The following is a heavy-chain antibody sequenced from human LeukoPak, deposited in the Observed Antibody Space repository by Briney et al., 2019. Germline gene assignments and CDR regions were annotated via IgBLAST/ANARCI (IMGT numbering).Heavy chain of an antibody. D-gene: IGHD3-10*02. CDR2: INPSGGST. Sequence: ASVKVSCKASGYTFTSYYMHWVRHAPGQGPEWMGIINPSGGSTSYAHKFPGRVTMTSVISTSTVYMELSSLRSEDTAVYYCARGIYLFPYYYYYMDVWGKGTTVTVSS. V-gene: IGHV1-46*01. CDR1: GYTFTSYY. CDR3: ARGIYLFPYYYYYMDV. J-gene: IGHJ6*03.